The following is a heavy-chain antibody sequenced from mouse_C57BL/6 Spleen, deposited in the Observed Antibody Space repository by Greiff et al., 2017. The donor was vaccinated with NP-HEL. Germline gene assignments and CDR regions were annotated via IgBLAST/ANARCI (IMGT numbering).Heavy chain of an antibody. V-gene: IGHV8-8*01. J-gene: IGHJ2*01. D-gene: IGHD2-1*01. CDR2: IWWDDDK. Sequence: QVTLKECGPGILQPSQTLSLTCSFSGFSLSTFGMGVGWIRQPSGKGLEWLAHIWWDDDKYYNPALKSRLTISKDTSKNQVFLKIANVDTADTATYYCARIDYGNYENYFDYWGQGTTLTVSS. CDR1: GFSLSTFGMG. CDR3: ARIDYGNYENYFDY.